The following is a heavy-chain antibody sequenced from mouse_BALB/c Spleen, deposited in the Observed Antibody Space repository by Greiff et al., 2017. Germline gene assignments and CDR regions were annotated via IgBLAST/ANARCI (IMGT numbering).Heavy chain of an antibody. CDR1: GFSLTSYG. J-gene: IGHJ2*01. Sequence: QVQLKESGPGLVAPSQSLSITCTVSGFSLTSYGVHWVRQPPGKGLEWLGVIWAGGSTNYNSAIMSRLSISKDNSKSQVFLKMHSLQTDDTAMYYCARAPNWDYFDYWGQGTTLTVSS. CDR3: ARAPNWDYFDY. D-gene: IGHD4-1*02. V-gene: IGHV2-9*02. CDR2: IWAGGST.